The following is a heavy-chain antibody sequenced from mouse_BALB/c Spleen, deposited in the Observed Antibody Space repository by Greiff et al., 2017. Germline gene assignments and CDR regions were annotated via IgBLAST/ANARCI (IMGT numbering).Heavy chain of an antibody. V-gene: IGHV1-63*02. CDR3: ARSDWAYAMDY. CDR1: GYTFTNYW. J-gene: IGHJ4*01. CDR2: IYPGGGYT. D-gene: IGHD4-1*01. Sequence: QVHVKQSGAELVRPGTSVKISCKASGYTFTNYWLGWVKQRPGHGLEWIGDIYPGGGYTNYNEKFKGKATLTADTSSSTAYMQLSSLTSEDSAVYFCARSDWAYAMDYWGQGTSVTVSS.